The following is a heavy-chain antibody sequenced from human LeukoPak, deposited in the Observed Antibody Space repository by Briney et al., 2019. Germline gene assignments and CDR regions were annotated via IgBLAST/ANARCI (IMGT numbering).Heavy chain of an antibody. CDR3: ATARNFRFEY. V-gene: IGHV3-74*01. CDR2: MNGEGTTI. J-gene: IGHJ4*02. CDR1: GLTFRTTW. Sequence: GGSLRLSCATSGLTFRTTWMHRVRQAPGKGLMWVSRMNGEGTTIDYADSVKGRFTVSRDYAKNTLFLQMNNLRTEDTALYFCATARNFRFEYWGQGSLVIVSA. D-gene: IGHD1-7*01.